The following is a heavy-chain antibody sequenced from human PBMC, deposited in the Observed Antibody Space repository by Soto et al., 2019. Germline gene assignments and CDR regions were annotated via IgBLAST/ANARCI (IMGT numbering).Heavy chain of an antibody. CDR3: ARGGNGTVTIDY. Sequence: PSETLSLTCTVSGGSISSGGYYWSWIRQPPGKGLEWIGEINHSGSTNYNPSLKSRVTISVDTSKNQFSLKLSSVTAADTAVYYCARGGNGTVTIDYWGQGTLVTVSS. CDR1: GGSISSGGYY. D-gene: IGHD4-17*01. J-gene: IGHJ4*02. V-gene: IGHV4-39*07. CDR2: INHSGST.